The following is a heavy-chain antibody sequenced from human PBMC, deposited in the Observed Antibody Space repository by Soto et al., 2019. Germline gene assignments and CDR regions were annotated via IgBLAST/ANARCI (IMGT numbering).Heavy chain of an antibody. J-gene: IGHJ6*02. Sequence: GESLKISCKGSGYTFATHWIAWVRQMPGKGLEWMGIIYPGDSDTRYSPSFQGQVTISADKSVNTAYLQWSSLKASDTAMYYCARPGATAYGMDVWGQGTTVTVSS. V-gene: IGHV5-51*01. CDR1: GYTFATHW. CDR2: IYPGDSDT. CDR3: ARPGATAYGMDV.